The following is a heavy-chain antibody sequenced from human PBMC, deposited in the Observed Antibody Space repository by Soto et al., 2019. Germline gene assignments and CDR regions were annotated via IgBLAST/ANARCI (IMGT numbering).Heavy chain of an antibody. CDR2: IYYSGST. V-gene: IGHV4-59*01. CDR3: ARKGIAAAGTSYYYYGMDV. Sequence: SETLSLTCTVSGGSISSYYWSWIRQPPGKGLEWIGYIYYSGSTNYNPSLKSRVTISVDTSKNQFSLKLSSVTAADTAVYYCARKGIAAAGTSYYYYGMDVWGQGTTVTVSS. CDR1: GGSISSYY. D-gene: IGHD6-13*01. J-gene: IGHJ6*02.